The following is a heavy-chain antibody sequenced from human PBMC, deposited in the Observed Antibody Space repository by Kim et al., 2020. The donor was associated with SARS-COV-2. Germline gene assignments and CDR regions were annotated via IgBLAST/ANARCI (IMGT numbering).Heavy chain of an antibody. CDR1: GGSFSGYY. CDR2: INHSGST. J-gene: IGHJ4*02. Sequence: SETLSLTCAVYGGSFSGYYWSWIRQPPGKGLEWIGEINHSGSTNYNPSLKSRVTISVDTSKNQFSLKLSSVTAADTAVYYCARGDRIAVAGQGIDYWGQG. CDR3: ARGDRIAVAGQGIDY. D-gene: IGHD6-19*01. V-gene: IGHV4-34*01.